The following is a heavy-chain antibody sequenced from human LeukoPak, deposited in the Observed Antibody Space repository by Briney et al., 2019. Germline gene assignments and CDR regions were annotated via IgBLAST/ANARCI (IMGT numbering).Heavy chain of an antibody. CDR3: ARHGYGELDY. V-gene: IGHV4-30-2*01. CDR2: IYHSGST. D-gene: IGHD5-12*01. J-gene: IGHJ4*02. Sequence: PSETLSLTCTVSGGSISSGGYYWSWIRQPPGKGLEWIGYIYHSGSTYYNPSLKSRVTISVDRSKNQFSLKLSSVTAADTAVYYCARHGYGELDYWGQGTLVTVSS. CDR1: GGSISSGGYY.